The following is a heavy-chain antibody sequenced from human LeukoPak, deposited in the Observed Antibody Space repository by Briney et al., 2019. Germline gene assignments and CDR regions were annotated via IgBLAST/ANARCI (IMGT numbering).Heavy chain of an antibody. Sequence: GGSLRLSCAASGFTFSSYAMSWVRQAPGKGLEWVSAISGSGGSTYYADSVKGRFTISRDNSKNSLYLQMNSLRAEDTAVYYCARVGEPNHFDYWGQGTLVTVSS. CDR1: GFTFSSYA. J-gene: IGHJ4*02. V-gene: IGHV3-23*01. CDR2: ISGSGGST. D-gene: IGHD4-17*01. CDR3: ARVGEPNHFDY.